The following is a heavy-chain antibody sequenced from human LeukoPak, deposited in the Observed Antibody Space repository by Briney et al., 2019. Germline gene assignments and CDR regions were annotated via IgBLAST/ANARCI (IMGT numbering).Heavy chain of an antibody. V-gene: IGHV3-23*01. Sequence: GGSLRLSCAASGFTFSSYAMIWVRQAPGKGLEWVSAISGSGGSTYYADSVKGRFTISRDNSKNTLYLQMNSLRAEDTAVYYCAKSKDYDSSGYSYYFDYWGQGTLVTVSS. CDR3: AKSKDYDSSGYSYYFDY. D-gene: IGHD3-22*01. CDR1: GFTFSSYA. CDR2: ISGSGGST. J-gene: IGHJ4*02.